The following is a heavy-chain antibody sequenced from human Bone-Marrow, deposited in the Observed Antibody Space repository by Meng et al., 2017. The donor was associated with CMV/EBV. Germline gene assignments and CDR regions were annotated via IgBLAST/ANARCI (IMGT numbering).Heavy chain of an antibody. CDR1: GYTFTSYY. CDR3: ARGGLVVVPAALRHNWFDP. V-gene: IGHV1-46*01. J-gene: IGHJ5*02. D-gene: IGHD2-2*01. Sequence: ASVKVSCKASGYTFTSYYMHWVRQAPGQGLEWMGIINPSGGSTSYAQKFQGRVTMTRDTSTSTVYMELSSLRSEDTAVYYCARGGLVVVPAALRHNWFDPCGQGTLVTVSS. CDR2: INPSGGST.